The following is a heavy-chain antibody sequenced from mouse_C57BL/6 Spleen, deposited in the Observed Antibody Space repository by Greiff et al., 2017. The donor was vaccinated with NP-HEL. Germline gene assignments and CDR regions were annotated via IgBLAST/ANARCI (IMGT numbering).Heavy chain of an antibody. Sequence: VQLQQSGPELVKPGASVKIPCKASGYTFTNYWIGWAKQRPGHGLEWIGDIYPGGGYTNYNEKFKGKATLTADKSSSTAYMQFSSLTSEDSAIYYCARYYDGYSWFAYWGQGTLVTVSA. V-gene: IGHV1-63*01. CDR1: GYTFTNYW. D-gene: IGHD2-3*01. CDR3: ARYYDGYSWFAY. CDR2: IYPGGGYT. J-gene: IGHJ3*01.